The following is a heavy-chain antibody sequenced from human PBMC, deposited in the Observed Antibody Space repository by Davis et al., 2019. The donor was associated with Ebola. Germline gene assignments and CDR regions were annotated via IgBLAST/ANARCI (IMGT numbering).Heavy chain of an antibody. CDR2: IIPIFGTA. CDR3: ARHRITMVRGVDDAFDI. Sequence: AASVKVSCKASGGTFSSYAISWVRQAPGQGLEWMGGIIPIFGTANYAQKFQGRVTITADKSTSTAYMELSSLRSEDTAVYYCARHRITMVRGVDDAFDIWGQGTMVTVSS. D-gene: IGHD3-10*01. CDR1: GGTFSSYA. V-gene: IGHV1-69*06. J-gene: IGHJ3*02.